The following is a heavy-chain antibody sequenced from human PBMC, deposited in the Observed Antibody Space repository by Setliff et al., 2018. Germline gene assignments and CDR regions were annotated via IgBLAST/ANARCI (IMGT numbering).Heavy chain of an antibody. V-gene: IGHV1-69*13. CDR1: GGTFRSDG. J-gene: IGHJ4*02. CDR2: IIPVFRTA. CDR3: SRLVRFCTRTSCQRLSGGEF. D-gene: IGHD3-10*01. Sequence: ASVKVSCKASGGTFRSDGFNWVRQAPGQGLEWMGRIIPVFRTADYAPILQGRVTISADESTTTAYMELRSLRSDDTAVYYCSRLVRFCTRTSCQRLSGGEFWGQGTQVTVSS.